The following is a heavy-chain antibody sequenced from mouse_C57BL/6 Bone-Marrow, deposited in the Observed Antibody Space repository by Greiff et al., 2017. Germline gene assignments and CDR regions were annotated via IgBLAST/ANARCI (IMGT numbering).Heavy chain of an antibody. J-gene: IGHJ3*01. V-gene: IGHV5-17*01. D-gene: IGHD1-1*01. CDR2: ISSGSSTI. Sequence: DVHLVESGGGLVKPGGSLKLSCAASGFTFSDYGMHWVRQAPEKGLEWVAYISSGSSTIYYADTVKGRFTISRDNAKNTLFLQMTSMRSEDTAMYYCAREDYGSSPFAYWGQGTLVTVSA. CDR1: GFTFSDYG. CDR3: AREDYGSSPFAY.